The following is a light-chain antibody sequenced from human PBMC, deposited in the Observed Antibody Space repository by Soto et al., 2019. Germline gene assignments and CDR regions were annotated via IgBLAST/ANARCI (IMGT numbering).Light chain of an antibody. CDR1: NSDVGNYNL. J-gene: IGLJ1*01. CDR3: CSYAGSSTYV. CDR2: EGS. V-gene: IGLV2-23*01. Sequence: QSVLAQPASMSGSPGQSITIPCTGSNSDVGNYNLVSWYQQHPGEAPKLMIYEGSKRPSGVSNRFSGSKSGNTASLTISGLQAEDEADYFCCSYAGSSTYVFGTGTKVTVL.